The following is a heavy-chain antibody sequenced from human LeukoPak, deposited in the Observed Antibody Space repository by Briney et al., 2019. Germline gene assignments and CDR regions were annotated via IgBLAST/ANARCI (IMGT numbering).Heavy chain of an antibody. D-gene: IGHD2-2*01. CDR1: GYTFMSDD. J-gene: IGHJ6*03. CDR3: ARTPGYCSSTSCATYYMDV. CDR2: MNPNNGHT. Sequence: ASVTVSCKASGYTFMSDDINWVRQAPGQGLEWMGWMNPNNGHTGYAQKFQGRVTMTRDTSISTAYMELSSLRSEDTAVYYCARTPGYCSSTSCATYYMDVWGKGTTVTVSS. V-gene: IGHV1-8*01.